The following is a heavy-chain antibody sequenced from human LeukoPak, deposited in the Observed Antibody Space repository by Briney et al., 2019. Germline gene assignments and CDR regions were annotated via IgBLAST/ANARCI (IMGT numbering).Heavy chain of an antibody. D-gene: IGHD6-13*01. V-gene: IGHV3-30*18. CDR3: AKDIEGGSWYFSRYYYGMDV. J-gene: IGHJ6*02. CDR1: GFTFSSYG. CDR2: ISYDGSNK. Sequence: PGGSLRLSCAASGFTFSSYGMHWVRQAPGKGLEWVAVISYDGSNKYYADSVKGRFTISRDSSKNTLYLQMNSLRAEDTAVYYCAKDIEGGSWYFSRYYYGMDVWGQGTRVTVSS.